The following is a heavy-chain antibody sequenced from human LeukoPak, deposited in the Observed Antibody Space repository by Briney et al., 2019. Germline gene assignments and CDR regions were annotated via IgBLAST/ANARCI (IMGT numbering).Heavy chain of an antibody. CDR1: GFTFSSYG. CDR3: EKDRGRSGFDAFDI. V-gene: IGHV3-23*01. D-gene: IGHD6-19*01. Sequence: GGSLRLSCAASGFTFSSYGMSWVRQAPGKGLEWVSAISGSGGSTYYADSVKGRFTVSRDNSKNTLYLQMNSLRAEDTAVYYCEKDRGRSGFDAFDIWGQGTMVTVSS. J-gene: IGHJ3*02. CDR2: ISGSGGST.